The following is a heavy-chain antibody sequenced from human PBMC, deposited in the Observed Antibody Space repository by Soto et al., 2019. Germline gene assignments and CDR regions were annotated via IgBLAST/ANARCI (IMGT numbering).Heavy chain of an antibody. CDR1: GYTFSSYG. J-gene: IGHJ6*02. CDR3: ARDLHYCNSYYGMDV. Sequence: QVQVVQSGAEVKKPGASVKVSCKASGYTFSSYGISWVRQAPGQGLEWMGWISAYNGNTNYAQKFQGRVTMTTDISTKTAYMELRSLRSDDTAVYYCARDLHYCNSYYGMDVWGQGTTVTVSS. D-gene: IGHD4-4*01. CDR2: ISAYNGNT. V-gene: IGHV1-18*01.